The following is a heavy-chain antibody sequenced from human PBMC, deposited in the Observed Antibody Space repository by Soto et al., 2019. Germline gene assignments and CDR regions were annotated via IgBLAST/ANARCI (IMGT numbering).Heavy chain of an antibody. CDR2: ISSIGST. J-gene: IGHJ4*02. D-gene: IGHD6-19*01. CDR3: ARSVAVPGAHIDY. CDR1: GGSIRSGDYL. V-gene: IGHV4-30-4*01. Sequence: TLSLTCTVSGGSIRSGDYLWSWILQSPGKGLEWIGYISSIGSTYYNPSLKSRVSVSRDTSKNQFSLRLSSVTAADTAVYFCARSVAVPGAHIDYWGQGTQVTVSS.